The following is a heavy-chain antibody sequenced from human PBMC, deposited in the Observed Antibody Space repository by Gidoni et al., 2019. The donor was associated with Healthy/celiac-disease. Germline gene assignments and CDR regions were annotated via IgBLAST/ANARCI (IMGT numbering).Heavy chain of an antibody. CDR1: GFTFSSYS. CDR2: MSSSRSTI. V-gene: IGHV3-48*02. D-gene: IGHD1-26*01. J-gene: IGHJ6*02. Sequence: EVQLVESGGGLVQPGGSLRLSCAASGFTFSSYSMNWVRQAPGKGLGWVSYMSSSRSTIYYADSVKGRFTISRDNAKNSLYLQMNSLRDEDTAVYYCAREPRDSGSFDYYYYGMDVWGQGTTVTVSS. CDR3: AREPRDSGSFDYYYYGMDV.